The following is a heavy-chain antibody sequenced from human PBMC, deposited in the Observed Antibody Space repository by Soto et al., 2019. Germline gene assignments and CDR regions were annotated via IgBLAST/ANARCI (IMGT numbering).Heavy chain of an antibody. CDR2: ITGSGAGS. Sequence: EVQLLESGGGWLQPGGSLRLSCAASGFTFSSYAMNWFRQAPGKGLEWVSGITGSGAGSYYSDSVKGRFTISRDNSKNPLYLQMNSLRAEDTAVYYCAKAYSNSWPNDWFGPWGQGTLVTVSS. D-gene: IGHD6-13*01. V-gene: IGHV3-23*01. CDR3: AKAYSNSWPNDWFGP. CDR1: GFTFSSYA. J-gene: IGHJ5*02.